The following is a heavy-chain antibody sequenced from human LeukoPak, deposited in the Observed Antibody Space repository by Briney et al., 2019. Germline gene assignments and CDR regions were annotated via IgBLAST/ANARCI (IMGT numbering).Heavy chain of an antibody. CDR2: ISYDGSNK. D-gene: IGHD3-9*01. CDR1: GFTFSSYG. Sequence: GSLRLSCAASGFTFSSYGMHWVRQAPGKGLEWVAVISYDGSNKYYADSVKGRFTISRDNSKNTLYLQMNSLRAEDTAVYYCAKVGTYYDILTGYPPPLDYYGMDVWGQGTTVTVSS. V-gene: IGHV3-30*18. CDR3: AKVGTYYDILTGYPPPLDYYGMDV. J-gene: IGHJ6*02.